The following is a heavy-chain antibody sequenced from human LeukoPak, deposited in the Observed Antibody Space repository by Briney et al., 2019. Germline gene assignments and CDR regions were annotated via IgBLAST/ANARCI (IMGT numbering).Heavy chain of an antibody. CDR1: GGSFSGYY. D-gene: IGHD6-19*01. CDR2: INHSGST. V-gene: IGHV4-34*01. J-gene: IGHJ4*02. CDR3: VGIAVACTIPSTN. Sequence: SETLSLTCAVYGGSFSGYYWSWIRQPPGKGLEWIGEINHSGSTNYNPSLKSRVTISVDTSKNQFSLKLSSVTAADTAVYYCVGIAVACTIPSTNGGQGTLVTVSS.